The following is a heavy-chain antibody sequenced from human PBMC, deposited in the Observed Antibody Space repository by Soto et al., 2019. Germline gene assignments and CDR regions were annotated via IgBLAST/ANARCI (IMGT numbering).Heavy chain of an antibody. V-gene: IGHV3-30*18. D-gene: IGHD3-3*01. CDR2: ISYDGSNK. Sequence: PGGSLRLSCAASGFTFSSYGMHWVRQAPGKGLEWVAVISYDGSNKYYADSVKGRFTISRDNSKNTLYLQMNSLRAEDTAVYYCAKVFTIFGVAGYYFDYWGQGTLVTVSS. J-gene: IGHJ4*02. CDR3: AKVFTIFGVAGYYFDY. CDR1: GFTFSSYG.